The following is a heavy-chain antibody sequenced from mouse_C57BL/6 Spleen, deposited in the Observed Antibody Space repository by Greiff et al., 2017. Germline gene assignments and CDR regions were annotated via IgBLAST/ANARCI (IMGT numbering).Heavy chain of an antibody. Sequence: QVQLQQPGAELVKPGASVQMSCKASGYTFTSYWLTWVKQRPGQGLAWIGDIYPGSGSTNYTEKFKSKATLTVDTPSSTAYRQRSRLTSEDSAVYCGARGGDYDDPWLAYWGQGTLVTVSA. CDR1: GYTFTSYW. V-gene: IGHV1-55*01. D-gene: IGHD2-4*01. CDR3: ARGGDYDDPWLAY. J-gene: IGHJ3*01. CDR2: IYPGSGST.